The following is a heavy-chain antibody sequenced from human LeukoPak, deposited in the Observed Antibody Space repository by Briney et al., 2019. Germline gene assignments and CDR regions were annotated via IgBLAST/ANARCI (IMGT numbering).Heavy chain of an antibody. CDR2: ISAYSGNT. CDR3: AREAVAGGAAFDY. D-gene: IGHD6-19*01. J-gene: IGHJ4*02. Sequence: GASVKVSCKASGYTFTNYGVSWVRQAPGQGLEWMGWISAYSGNTNYAQKLQGRVIMTTDTSTSTVYMELSSLRSEDTAVYYCAREAVAGGAAFDYWGQGTLVTVSS. CDR1: GYTFTNYG. V-gene: IGHV1-18*01.